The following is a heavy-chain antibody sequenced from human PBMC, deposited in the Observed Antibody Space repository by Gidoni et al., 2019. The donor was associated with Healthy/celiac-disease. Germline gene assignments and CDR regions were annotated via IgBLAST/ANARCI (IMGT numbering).Heavy chain of an antibody. Sequence: QVQLQQWGAGLLKPSETLSLTCAVYGGSFRGYYWSWIRQPPGKGLEWIGEINHSGSTTYNPSLKSRVTISVDTSKNQFSLKLSSVTAADTAVYYCARKAYYYDSSGYQEAFDIWGQGTMVTVSS. CDR2: INHSGST. CDR1: GGSFRGYY. J-gene: IGHJ3*02. D-gene: IGHD3-22*01. CDR3: ARKAYYYDSSGYQEAFDI. V-gene: IGHV4-34*01.